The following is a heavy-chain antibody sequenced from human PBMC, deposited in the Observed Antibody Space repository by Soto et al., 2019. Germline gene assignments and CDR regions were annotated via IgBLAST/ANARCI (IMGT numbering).Heavy chain of an antibody. J-gene: IGHJ3*02. CDR2: IYYSGST. V-gene: IGHV4-39*01. CDR1: RGSMSSSSYY. Sequence: ETLSLTCTVPRGSMSSSSYYWGWIRQPPGKGLEWIGSIYYSGSTYYNPSLKSRVTLSAESSKNQFSVKLSSVPAADTAVYYCANNYGIAFDICGQGTMVTVTP. CDR3: ANNYGIAFDI. D-gene: IGHD5-18*01.